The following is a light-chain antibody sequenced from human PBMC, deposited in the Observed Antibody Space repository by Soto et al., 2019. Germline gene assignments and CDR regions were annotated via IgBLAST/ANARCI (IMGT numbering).Light chain of an antibody. V-gene: IGKV3-20*01. Sequence: IVLTQSPGTLSLSPGERATLSCRSSETVTDRQLAWYQQKPGQAPRLLFFAISRRVAGIPDRFSASGSGTDFTLTISRLEPEDFAMYYCQQYGTSLWTFALGTKVEVQ. CDR2: AIS. CDR1: ETVTDRQ. CDR3: QQYGTSLWT. J-gene: IGKJ1*01.